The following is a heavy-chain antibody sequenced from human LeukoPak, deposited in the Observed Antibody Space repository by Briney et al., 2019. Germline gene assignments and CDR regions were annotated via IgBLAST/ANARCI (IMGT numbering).Heavy chain of an antibody. D-gene: IGHD6-19*01. Sequence: RPGRSLRLSCAASGFTFDDYAMHWVRQAPGKGLEWVSGISWNSGSIGYADSVKGRFTISRDNAKNSLYLQMNSLRAEDMALYYCAKGAYSSGWSDEYYFDYWGQGTLVTVSS. V-gene: IGHV3-9*03. J-gene: IGHJ4*02. CDR1: GFTFDDYA. CDR3: AKGAYSSGWSDEYYFDY. CDR2: ISWNSGSI.